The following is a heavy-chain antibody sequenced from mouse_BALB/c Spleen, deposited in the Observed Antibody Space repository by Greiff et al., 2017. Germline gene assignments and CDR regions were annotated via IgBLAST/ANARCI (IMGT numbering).Heavy chain of an antibody. J-gene: IGHJ2*01. Sequence: EVQLQQSGPELVKPGASVKIPCKASGYTFTDYNMDWVKQSHGKSLEWIGDINPNNGGTIYNQMFKGKATLTVDKSSSTAYMELRILTSEDTAVYYGARLVYGNYGFDYWGQGTTLTVSS. V-gene: IGHV1-18*01. D-gene: IGHD2-10*02. CDR1: GYTFTDYN. CDR2: INPNNGGT. CDR3: ARLVYGNYGFDY.